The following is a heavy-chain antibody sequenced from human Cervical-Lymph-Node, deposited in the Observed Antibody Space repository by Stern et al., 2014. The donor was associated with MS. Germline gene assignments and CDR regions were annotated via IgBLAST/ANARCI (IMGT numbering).Heavy chain of an antibody. D-gene: IGHD3-9*01. CDR3: ARDPSPILTGYRYYYYGMDV. CDR1: GYTFTGYY. Sequence: QVQLGQSGAEVKKPGASVKVSCKASGYTFTGYYMHWVRQAPGQGLEWMGWINPNSGGTNYAQKFQGWVTMTRDTSISTAYMELSRLRSDDTAVYYCARDPSPILTGYRYYYYGMDVWGQGTTVTVSS. CDR2: INPNSGGT. V-gene: IGHV1-2*04. J-gene: IGHJ6*02.